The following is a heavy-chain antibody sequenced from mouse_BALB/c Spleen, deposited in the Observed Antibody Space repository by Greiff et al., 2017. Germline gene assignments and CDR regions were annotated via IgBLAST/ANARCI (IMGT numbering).Heavy chain of an antibody. Sequence: VKLMESAAELARPGASVKMSCKASGYTFTSYTMHWVKQRPGQGLEWIGYINPSSGYTNYNQKFKDKATLTADKSSSTAYMQLSSLTSEDSAVYYCARDRYDLAYWGQGTLVTVSA. J-gene: IGHJ3*01. CDR3: ARDRYDLAY. CDR2: INPSSGYT. CDR1: GYTFTSYT. V-gene: IGHV1-4*01. D-gene: IGHD2-14*01.